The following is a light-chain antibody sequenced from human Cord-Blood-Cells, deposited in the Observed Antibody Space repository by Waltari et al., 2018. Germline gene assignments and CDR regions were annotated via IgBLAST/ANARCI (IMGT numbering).Light chain of an antibody. CDR2: AAS. CDR3: QKYNSAPRT. Sequence: DIQMTQSPSSLSASVGDRVTITCRASQGISNYLAWYQQKPGKVPKLLIYAASTLQSGVPSRFSGSGCGTDFTLPISSLQPEDVATYYCQKYNSAPRTFGPGTKVDIK. J-gene: IGKJ3*01. V-gene: IGKV1-27*01. CDR1: QGISNY.